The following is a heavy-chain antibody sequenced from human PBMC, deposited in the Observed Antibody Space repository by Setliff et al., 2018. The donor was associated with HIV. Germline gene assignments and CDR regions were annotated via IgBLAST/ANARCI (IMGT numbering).Heavy chain of an antibody. CDR2: IDQSGDT. V-gene: IGHV4-30-2*01. CDR3: ARSRWLSNSAYYFDF. D-gene: IGHD3-10*01. CDR1: GVSINSGGYS. J-gene: IGHJ4*02. Sequence: KTSETLSLTCAVSGVSINSGGYSWSWIRQPPGKGLEWIGYIDQSGDTYYTPSLKSRVTISDDRSNRHFSLNLSSVTAADTAVYYCARSRWLSNSAYYFDFWGRGKLVTVSS.